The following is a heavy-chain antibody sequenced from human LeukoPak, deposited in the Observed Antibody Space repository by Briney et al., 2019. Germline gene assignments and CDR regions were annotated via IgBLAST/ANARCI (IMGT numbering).Heavy chain of an antibody. CDR2: IIPIFGTA. D-gene: IGHD2-2*01. CDR1: GGTFSSYA. CDR3: ASVDIVVVPAALTYNWFDP. V-gene: IGHV1-69*01. J-gene: IGHJ5*02. Sequence: GASVKVSCKASGGTFSSYAISWVRQAPGQGLEWMGGIIPIFGTANYAQKFQGRVTITADESTSTAYMELSSLRSEDTAVYYCASVDIVVVPAALTYNWFDPWGQGTLVTVSS.